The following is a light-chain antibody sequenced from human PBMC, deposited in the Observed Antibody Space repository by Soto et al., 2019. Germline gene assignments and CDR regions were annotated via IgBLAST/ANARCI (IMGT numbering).Light chain of an antibody. CDR2: DVN. Sequence: QSALTQPASVSGSPGQSITISCTGTSTDLGLYDYVSWYQQHPGKAPKLMIYDVNDRPSGVSNRFSGSKSGNTASLTISGLQAEDEADYYCNSYTSTSTVIFGEGTKLTVL. CDR3: NSYTSTSTVI. CDR1: STDLGLYDY. J-gene: IGLJ2*01. V-gene: IGLV2-14*03.